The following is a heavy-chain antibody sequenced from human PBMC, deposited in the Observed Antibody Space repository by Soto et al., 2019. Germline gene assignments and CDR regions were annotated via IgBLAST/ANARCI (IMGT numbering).Heavy chain of an antibody. J-gene: IGHJ5*02. CDR2: IYYSGGT. D-gene: IGHD6-13*01. CDR3: AREIAEELTKNWSDP. Sequence: SETLSLTCTVSGGSISSGDYYWSWIRQPPGKGLEWIGYIYYSGGTYYNPSLKSRVTISVDTSKNQFSLKLSSVTAADTAVYYCAREIAEELTKNWSDPWGQGPLVTVSS. V-gene: IGHV4-30-4*01. CDR1: GGSISSGDYY.